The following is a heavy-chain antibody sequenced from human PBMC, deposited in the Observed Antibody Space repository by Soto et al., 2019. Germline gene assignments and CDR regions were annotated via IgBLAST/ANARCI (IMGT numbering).Heavy chain of an antibody. CDR3: ARGTYNDFWSGRPIIHGMDV. V-gene: IGHV3-7*03. CDR1: GFTCSSYW. Sequence: GGALRLSCADPGFTCSSYWMSWVRQAPGKGLEWVANIKQDGSEKYYVDSVKGRFTISRDNAKNSLHLQMNSLRAEDTAVYYCARGTYNDFWSGRPIIHGMDVWGQGTTVTVSS. CDR2: IKQDGSEK. J-gene: IGHJ6*02. D-gene: IGHD3-3*01.